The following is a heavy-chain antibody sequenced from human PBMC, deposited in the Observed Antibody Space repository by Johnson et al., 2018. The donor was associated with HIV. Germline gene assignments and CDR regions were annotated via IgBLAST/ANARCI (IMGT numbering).Heavy chain of an antibody. J-gene: IGHJ3*02. CDR1: GFTFSTYA. Sequence: QVQLVESGGGLVQPGGSLRLSCAASGFTFSTYAMHWVRQAPGKGLDWVSLISYHGSNKFYADSVKGRFTISRDNSKNTLYMQMNSLRVEDTAVYYCAILLGQWGGVFDIWGQGTMVTVSS. D-gene: IGHD6-19*01. V-gene: IGHV3-30*03. CDR3: AILLGQWGGVFDI. CDR2: ISYHGSNK.